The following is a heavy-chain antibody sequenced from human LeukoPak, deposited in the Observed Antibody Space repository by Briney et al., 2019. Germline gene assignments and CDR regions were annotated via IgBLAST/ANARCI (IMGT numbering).Heavy chain of an antibody. Sequence: ASVKVSCKTSGGTFSSYAISWVRQAPGQGLEWMGGIIPIFGTANYAQKFQGRVTITADESTSTAYMELSSLRSEDTAVYYCARAGMARINWFDPWGQGTLVTVSS. V-gene: IGHV1-69*13. J-gene: IGHJ5*02. D-gene: IGHD1-14*01. CDR2: IIPIFGTA. CDR3: ARAGMARINWFDP. CDR1: GGTFSSYA.